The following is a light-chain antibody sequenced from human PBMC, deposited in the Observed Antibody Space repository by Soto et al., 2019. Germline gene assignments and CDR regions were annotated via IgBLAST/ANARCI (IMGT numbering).Light chain of an antibody. CDR3: QQYNNWPPIT. J-gene: IGKJ5*01. V-gene: IGKV3D-15*01. CDR1: QSVSSY. CDR2: DAS. Sequence: DIALTQSAYTLSLSPGERATLSCRASQSVSSYLAWYQQKPGQAPRLLIYDASNRATGIPARFSGSGSGTEFTLTISSLQSEDFAVYYCQQYNNWPPITFGQGTRLEI.